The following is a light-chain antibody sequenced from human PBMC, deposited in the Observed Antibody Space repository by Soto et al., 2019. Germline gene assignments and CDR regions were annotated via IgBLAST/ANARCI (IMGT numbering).Light chain of an antibody. J-gene: IGKJ1*01. CDR3: QQYNTYSAT. CDR1: QSISSW. Sequence: DIQMTQSPSTLSASVGDRVTITCRASQSISSWLAWYQQKPGKAPKLLIYDASSLESGVPSRFSGSGSGTEFTLTISSLQPDDFATYYRQQYNTYSATFGQGTKVDI. V-gene: IGKV1-5*01. CDR2: DAS.